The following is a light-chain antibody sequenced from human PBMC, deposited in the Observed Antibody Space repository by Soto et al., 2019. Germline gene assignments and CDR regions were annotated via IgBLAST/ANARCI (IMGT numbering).Light chain of an antibody. J-gene: IGKJ1*01. V-gene: IGKV2-28*01. CDR2: LGS. Sequence: DIVMTQSPLSLPVTPGEPASISCRSSQSLLYSNGYNYLDWYLQKPGQSPQLLIYLGSNRASGVPYRFSGSGSGTDFTLKISRVEAEDVGVYYCMQGQQIPWTFGQGTKVEIK. CDR3: MQGQQIPWT. CDR1: QSLLYSNGYNY.